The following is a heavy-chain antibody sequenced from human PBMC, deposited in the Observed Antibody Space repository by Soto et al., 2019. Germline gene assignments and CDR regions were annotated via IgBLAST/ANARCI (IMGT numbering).Heavy chain of an antibody. CDR3: ARQRGNWNDEYGMDV. D-gene: IGHD1-1*01. CDR2: IWYDGSNK. Sequence: PGGSLRLSCAASGFTFSSYGMHWVRQAPGKGLEWVAVIWYDGSNKYYADSVKGRFTISRDNSKNTLYLQMNSLRAEDTAVYYCARQRGNWNDEYGMDVWGQGTTVTVSS. CDR1: GFTFSSYG. V-gene: IGHV3-33*01. J-gene: IGHJ6*02.